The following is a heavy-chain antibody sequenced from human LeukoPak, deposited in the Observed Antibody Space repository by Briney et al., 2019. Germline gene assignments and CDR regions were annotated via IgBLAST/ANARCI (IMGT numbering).Heavy chain of an antibody. D-gene: IGHD6-13*01. J-gene: IGHJ1*01. CDR3: ARASSSWYTEYFQH. V-gene: IGHV4-4*07. CDR1: GGSISSYY. CDR2: IYTSGST. Sequence: SETLSLTCTVSGGSISSYYWSWIRQPAGKGLEWIGRIYTSGSTNYDPSLKSRVTMSVDTSKNQFSLKLSSVTAADTAVYYCARASSSWYTEYFQHWGQGTLVTVSS.